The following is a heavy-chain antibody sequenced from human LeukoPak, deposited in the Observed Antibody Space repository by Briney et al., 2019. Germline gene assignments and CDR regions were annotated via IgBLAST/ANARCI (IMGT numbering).Heavy chain of an antibody. V-gene: IGHV3-74*01. D-gene: IGHD3-22*01. CDR2: INSDGSST. CDR3: AREQYYYDSSGYYGTY. J-gene: IGHJ4*02. CDR1: GFTFSSYW. Sequence: PGGSLRLSCAASGFTFSSYWMHWVRQAPGKGLVWVSRINSDGSSTSYADSVKGRFTISRDNAKNTLYLQMNSLRAGDTAVYYCAREQYYYDSSGYYGTYWGQGTLVTVSS.